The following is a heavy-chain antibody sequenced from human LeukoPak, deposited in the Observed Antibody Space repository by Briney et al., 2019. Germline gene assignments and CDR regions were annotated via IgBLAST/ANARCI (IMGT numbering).Heavy chain of an antibody. V-gene: IGHV4-39*01. J-gene: IGHJ4*02. CDR3: AVVTTTTFDY. Sequence: SETLSLTCTVSGGSISSSSYYWGWIRQPPGKGLEWIGSIYYSGSTYYNPSLRSRVTISVGTSKNQFSLKLSSVTATDTAVYYCAVVTTTTFDYWGQGTLVTVSS. D-gene: IGHD4-23*01. CDR1: GGSISSSSYY. CDR2: IYYSGST.